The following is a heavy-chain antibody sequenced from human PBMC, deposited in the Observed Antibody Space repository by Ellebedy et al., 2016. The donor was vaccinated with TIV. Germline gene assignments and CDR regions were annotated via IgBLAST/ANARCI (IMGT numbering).Heavy chain of an antibody. Sequence: SETLSLTCTVSNASISSQTWWRWVRQSPGSGLEWIGEVFHGGSTIYNPSLKGRVTISVDMSKNQSSMKLSSVTAADTAMYYCATDGSYGEYLSPTHGFVIWGQGTMVTVSS. V-gene: IGHV4-4*02. CDR3: ATDGSYGEYLSPTHGFVI. J-gene: IGHJ3*02. CDR1: NASISSQTW. CDR2: VFHGGST. D-gene: IGHD4-17*01.